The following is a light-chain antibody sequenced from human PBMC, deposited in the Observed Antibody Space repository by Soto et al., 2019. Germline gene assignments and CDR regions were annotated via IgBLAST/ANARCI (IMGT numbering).Light chain of an antibody. CDR3: CSYAGSGTDNYV. Sequence: SVLTQPASVSGSPGQSITISCTGTSSDIGTYNLVSWYQHYPGKAPKLMIYEGIKRPSGVSNRLSGSKSGNTAFLTISGLQAEDEADYYCCSYAGSGTDNYVFGSGTKVTVL. V-gene: IGLV2-23*01. J-gene: IGLJ1*01. CDR2: EGI. CDR1: SSDIGTYNL.